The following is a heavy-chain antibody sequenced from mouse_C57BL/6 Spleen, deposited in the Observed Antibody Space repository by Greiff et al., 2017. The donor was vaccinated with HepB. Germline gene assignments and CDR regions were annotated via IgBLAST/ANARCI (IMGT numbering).Heavy chain of an antibody. J-gene: IGHJ4*01. CDR1: GFSLTSYG. CDR2: IWSGGST. CDR3: DRGGGGNGDAMGY. V-gene: IGHV2-2*01. Sequence: QVQLQQSGPGLVQPSQSLSITCTVSGFSLTSYGVHWVRQSPGKGLEWLGVIWSGGSTDYNAAFISRLSISKDNSKSQVFFRMNSLQADDTAIYYCDRGGGGNGDAMGYWGQGTSVTVSS.